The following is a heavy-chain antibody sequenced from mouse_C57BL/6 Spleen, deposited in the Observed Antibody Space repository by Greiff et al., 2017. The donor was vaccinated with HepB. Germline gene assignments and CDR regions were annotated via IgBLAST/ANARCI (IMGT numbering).Heavy chain of an antibody. D-gene: IGHD1-1*01. Sequence: EVMLVESGEGLVKPGGSLKLSCAASGFTFSSYAMSWVRQTPEKRLEWVAYISSGGDYIYYADTVKGRFTISRDNARNTLYLQMSSLKSEDTAMYYCTRGSHYYGSSGYFDVWGTGTTVTVSS. CDR2: ISSGGDYI. V-gene: IGHV5S21*01. CDR1: GFTFSSYA. CDR3: TRGSHYYGSSGYFDV. J-gene: IGHJ1*03.